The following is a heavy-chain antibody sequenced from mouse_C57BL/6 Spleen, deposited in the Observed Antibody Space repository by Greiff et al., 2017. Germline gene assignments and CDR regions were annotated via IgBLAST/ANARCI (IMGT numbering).Heavy chain of an antibody. Sequence: QVQLQQSGAELVKPGASVKLSCKASGYTFTSYWMQWVKQRPGQGLEWIGEIDPSDSYPNYNQKFKGKATLTVDTSSSTAYMQLSSLTSEDSAVYYCARYGSSYAMDYWGQGTSVTVSS. CDR3: ARYGSSYAMDY. J-gene: IGHJ4*01. V-gene: IGHV1-50*01. CDR2: IDPSDSYP. D-gene: IGHD1-1*01. CDR1: GYTFTSYW.